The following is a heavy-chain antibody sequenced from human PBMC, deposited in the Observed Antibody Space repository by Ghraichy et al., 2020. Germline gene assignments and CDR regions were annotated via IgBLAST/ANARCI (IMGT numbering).Heavy chain of an antibody. V-gene: IGHV3-43*02. CDR2: ISGDGKDI. CDR3: AKEERKELWSRNHDYSMDV. J-gene: IGHJ6*02. CDR1: GFPFGEYS. D-gene: IGHD2-21*01. Sequence: GGSLRLSCAASGFPFGEYSMFWVRQPPGKGLEWVSVISGDGKDIYYGDSVKGRFTISRDSRKNSVFLEMNSLRTEDTALYYCAKEERKELWSRNHDYSMDVWGQGTTVIVS.